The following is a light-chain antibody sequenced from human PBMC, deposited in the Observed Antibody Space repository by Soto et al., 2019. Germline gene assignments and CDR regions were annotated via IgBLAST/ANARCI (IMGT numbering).Light chain of an antibody. Sequence: QSALTQPASVSGSPGQSITISCTGTSSDVGGYNYVSWYQQHPGKAPKLMIYDVSNRPSGVSNRFSGSKSGNTASLTISGLQAEDEADCYCSSYTRSSTVVFGGGTKVTVL. J-gene: IGLJ2*01. CDR1: SSDVGGYNY. CDR2: DVS. V-gene: IGLV2-14*01. CDR3: SSYTRSSTVV.